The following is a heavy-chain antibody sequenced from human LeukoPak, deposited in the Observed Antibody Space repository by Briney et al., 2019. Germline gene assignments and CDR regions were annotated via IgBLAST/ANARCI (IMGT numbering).Heavy chain of an antibody. J-gene: IGHJ5*02. Sequence: SETLSPTCTVSGGSISSYYWSWIRQPAGKGLEWIGRIYTSGSTNYNPSLKSRVTISVDKSKNQFSLKLSSVTAADTAVYYCAGEYCSRGSCFINWFDPSGQGTLVTVSS. CDR2: IYTSGST. D-gene: IGHD2-15*01. CDR3: AGEYCSRGSCFINWFDP. CDR1: GGSISSYY. V-gene: IGHV4-4*07.